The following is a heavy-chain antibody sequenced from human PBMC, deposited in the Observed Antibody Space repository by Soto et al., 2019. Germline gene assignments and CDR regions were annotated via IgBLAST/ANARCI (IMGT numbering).Heavy chain of an antibody. CDR3: ATDPAP. Sequence: QVQLQESGPGLVKPSETLSLTCTVSGGSITRGGYYWSWIRQHPGKGLEWIGYIYNSGTTYYNPSLKSRVLISVDTSKNQFSLKLTSVTAAETAVYYCATDPAPWGQGTLVTVSS. CDR1: GGSITRGGYY. J-gene: IGHJ5*02. V-gene: IGHV4-31*03. CDR2: IYNSGTT.